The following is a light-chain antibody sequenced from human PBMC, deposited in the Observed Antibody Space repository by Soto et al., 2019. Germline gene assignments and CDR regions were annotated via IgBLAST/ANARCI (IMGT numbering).Light chain of an antibody. J-gene: IGLJ1*01. V-gene: IGLV2-14*01. CDR3: SSYTSGSTPYD. CDR2: EVS. CDR1: SSDVGGYNF. Sequence: QSVLTQPASVTGSPGQSITISCTGTSSDVGGYNFVSWNRQHPDKAPKLMIFEVSNRPSGVSNRFSGSKSGNTASLTISGLQAEDEADYYCSSYTSGSTPYDFGTGTKVTVL.